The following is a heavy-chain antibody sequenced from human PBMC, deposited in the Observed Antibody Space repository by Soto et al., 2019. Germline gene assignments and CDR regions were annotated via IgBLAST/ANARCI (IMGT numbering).Heavy chain of an antibody. CDR3: ARSPANYYDSRSYYYSTFDY. V-gene: IGHV1-69*12. J-gene: IGHJ4*02. D-gene: IGHD3-22*01. CDR1: GGTFSSYA. CDR2: ITPMFGTA. Sequence: QVQLVQSGAEVKKRGSSVKVSCKTSGGTFSSYAISWVRQAPGQGLEWMGGITPMFGTANYAQKFQGRVTITADESTSTAYMELSSLRSEDTAVYYCARSPANYYDSRSYYYSTFDYWGQGTLVTVSS.